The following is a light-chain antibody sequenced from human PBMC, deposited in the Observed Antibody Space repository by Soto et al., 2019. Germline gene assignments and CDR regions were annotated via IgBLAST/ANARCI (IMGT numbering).Light chain of an antibody. CDR2: GNN. CDR3: QSYDSSLAGVV. CDR1: SSNIWAGYD. V-gene: IGLV1-40*01. J-gene: IGLJ3*02. Sequence: QAVVTQPPSVSGAPGQRVTISCTGSSSNIWAGYDVHWYQQVPGTAPKLLIYGNNNRPSGVPDRFSGSKSGTSASLAITGLQAEDEADYYCQSYDSSLAGVVFGGGTKLTVL.